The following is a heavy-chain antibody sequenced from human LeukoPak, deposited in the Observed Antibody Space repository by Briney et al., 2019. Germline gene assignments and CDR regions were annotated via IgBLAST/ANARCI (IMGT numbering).Heavy chain of an antibody. V-gene: IGHV1-8*01. CDR3: ARGVKKQQPSPPGY. D-gene: IGHD6-13*01. CDR2: MNPNSGNT. Sequence: ASVKVPCKASGYTFTSYDINWVRQATGQGLEWMGWMNPNSGNTGYAQKFQGRVTMTRNTSISTAYMELSSLRSEDTAVYYCARGVKKQQPSPPGYWGQGTLVTVSS. CDR1: GYTFTSYD. J-gene: IGHJ4*02.